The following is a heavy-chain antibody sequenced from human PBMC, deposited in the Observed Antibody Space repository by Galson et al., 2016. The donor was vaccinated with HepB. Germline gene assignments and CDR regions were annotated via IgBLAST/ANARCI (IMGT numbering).Heavy chain of an antibody. D-gene: IGHD1-1*01. J-gene: IGHJ5*02. CDR1: GFTFTNYW. CDR2: IHPSDSDT. Sequence: QSGAEVKKPGESLKISCKGSGFTFTNYWIGWVRQMPGKGLEWMGIIHPSDSDTQYSPSCHGQVTISADKSSSTVYLQWSSLKASDSGMYYCAKRTSELHESNWFDPWGQGTLVTVSS. CDR3: AKRTSELHESNWFDP. V-gene: IGHV5-51*01.